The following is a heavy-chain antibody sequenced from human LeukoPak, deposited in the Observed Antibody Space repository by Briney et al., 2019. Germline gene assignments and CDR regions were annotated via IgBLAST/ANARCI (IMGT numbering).Heavy chain of an antibody. D-gene: IGHD3-10*01. CDR2: IYYSGST. CDR3: ARDLRGVRGVGSNWFDP. J-gene: IGHJ5*02. CDR1: GDSISRGGYF. Sequence: TLSLTCTVSGDSISRGGYFWSWIRQHPGKGLEWIGNIYYSGSTSYNPSLKSRVTISVDTTKNQFSLKLSSVTAADTALYYCARDLRGVRGVGSNWFDPWGQGTLVTVSS. V-gene: IGHV4-31*03.